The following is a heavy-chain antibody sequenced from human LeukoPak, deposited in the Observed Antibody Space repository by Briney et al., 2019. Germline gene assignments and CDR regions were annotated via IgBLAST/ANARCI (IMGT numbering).Heavy chain of an antibody. Sequence: GGSLRLSCAASGFNFSDYYMSWIRQAPGKGLEWVSYISSSGSTIYYADSVKGRFTISRDNAKNSLYLQMNSLRAEDTAVYYCARDESEYAVAGTSFDYWGQGTLVTVSS. CDR2: ISSSGSTI. CDR3: ARDESEYAVAGTSFDY. D-gene: IGHD6-19*01. J-gene: IGHJ4*02. V-gene: IGHV3-11*01. CDR1: GFNFSDYY.